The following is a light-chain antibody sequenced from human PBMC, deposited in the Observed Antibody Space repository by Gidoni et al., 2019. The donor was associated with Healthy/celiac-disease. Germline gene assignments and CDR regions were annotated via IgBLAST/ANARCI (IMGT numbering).Light chain of an antibody. CDR2: SNN. J-gene: IGLJ1*01. V-gene: IGLV1-44*01. Sequence: QSVLTPPPSASGPPGQRVTISCSGSSSNIGSNTVNWYQQLPGTAPKLLIYSNNQRPSGVPDRFSGSKSGTSASLAISGLQSEDEADYYCAAWDDSLNGPLYVFGTGTKVTVL. CDR3: AAWDDSLNGPLYV. CDR1: SSNIGSNT.